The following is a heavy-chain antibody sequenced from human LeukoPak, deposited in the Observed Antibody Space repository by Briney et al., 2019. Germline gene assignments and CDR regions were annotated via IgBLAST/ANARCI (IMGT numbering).Heavy chain of an antibody. CDR1: GFTLNTYA. Sequence: GGSLRLSCAASGFTLNTYAMSWVRQVPGKGLQWFSGISSSGGNTYYLDSVKGRFTISRDNSKNTLYLQINSLRAEDTAVYYCARSLSSRFSGPRRPYDFDYWGQGTLVTVSS. CDR2: ISSSGGNT. V-gene: IGHV3-23*01. J-gene: IGHJ4*02. D-gene: IGHD3-16*02. CDR3: ARSLSSRFSGPRRPYDFDY.